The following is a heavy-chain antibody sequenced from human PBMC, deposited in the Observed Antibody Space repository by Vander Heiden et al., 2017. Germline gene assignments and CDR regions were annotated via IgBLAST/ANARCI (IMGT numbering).Heavy chain of an antibody. CDR3: ARLPMTALSEPPGMDV. V-gene: IGHV1-69*01. CDR1: GGPFSSYA. CDR2: IIPIFGTA. J-gene: IGHJ6*02. D-gene: IGHD2-21*02. Sequence: QVQLVQSGAEVKKPGSSVKVSCKASGGPFSSYAISWVRQAPGQGLEWMGGIIPIFGTANYAQKFQGRVTITADESTSTAYMELSSLRSEDTAVYYCARLPMTALSEPPGMDVWGQGTTVTVSS.